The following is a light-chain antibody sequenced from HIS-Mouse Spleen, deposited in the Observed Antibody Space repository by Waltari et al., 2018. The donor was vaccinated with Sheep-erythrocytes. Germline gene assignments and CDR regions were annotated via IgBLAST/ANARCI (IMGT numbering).Light chain of an antibody. V-gene: IGLV2-23*01. Sequence: QSALTQPASVSGSPGPSIPISCTGPRSDVGGYNLVSWYQQHPGKAPKLMIYEGSKRPSGVSNRFSGSKSGNTASLTISGLQAEDEADYYCCSYAGSSTPWVFGGGTKLTVL. CDR3: CSYAGSSTPWV. CDR1: RSDVGGYNL. CDR2: EGS. J-gene: IGLJ3*02.